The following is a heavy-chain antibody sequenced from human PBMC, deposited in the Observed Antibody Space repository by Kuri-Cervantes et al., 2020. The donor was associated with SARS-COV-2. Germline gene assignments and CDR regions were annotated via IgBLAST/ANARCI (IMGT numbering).Heavy chain of an antibody. J-gene: IGHJ6*03. V-gene: IGHV3-33*01. CDR3: ARHYGSGSYSFMHV. D-gene: IGHD3-10*01. Sequence: GGSLRLSCAAAGFTFSSYGMHWVRQAPGKGLEGVAVIGYDGSNKYYADSVKGRFTISRDNSQNTLYLQMNSLRAEDTAVYYCARHYGSGSYSFMHVWGKGTPVTVSS. CDR1: GFTFSSYG. CDR2: IGYDGSNK.